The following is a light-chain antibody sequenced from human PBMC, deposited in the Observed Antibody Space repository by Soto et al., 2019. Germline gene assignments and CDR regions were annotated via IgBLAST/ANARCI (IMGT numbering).Light chain of an antibody. V-gene: IGLV2-8*01. J-gene: IGLJ2*01. CDR1: SSDIGGYDY. CDR2: EVT. Sequence: QSALTQPPSASGSPGQSVTISCTGTSSDIGGYDYVSWYQQHPGKAPKVMIYEVTKRPSGVPGRFSGSKSGYTASLTISGLQADDEADYYCSSYGGSNNLIFGGGTKLTVL. CDR3: SSYGGSNNLI.